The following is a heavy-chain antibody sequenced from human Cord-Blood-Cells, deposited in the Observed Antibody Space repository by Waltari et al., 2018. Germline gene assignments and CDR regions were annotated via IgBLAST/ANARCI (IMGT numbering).Heavy chain of an antibody. J-gene: IGHJ4*02. Sequence: QLQLQESGPGLVKPSETLSLTCTVSGGSISSSSYYWGWIRPPPGKGLEWIGSIYYSGSTYYNPSLKSRVTISVDTSKNQFSLKLSSVTAADTAVYYCARLFGYCSSTSCTDYWGQGTLVTVSS. CDR1: GGSISSSSYY. D-gene: IGHD2-2*03. CDR2: IYYSGST. V-gene: IGHV4-39*01. CDR3: ARLFGYCSSTSCTDY.